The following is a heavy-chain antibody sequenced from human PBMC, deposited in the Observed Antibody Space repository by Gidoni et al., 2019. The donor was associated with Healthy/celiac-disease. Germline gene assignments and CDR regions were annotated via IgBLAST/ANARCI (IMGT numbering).Heavy chain of an antibody. D-gene: IGHD1-26*01. V-gene: IGHV4-59*01. CDR2: IYYSGST. CDR3: ARAGKEWELLRSYYYGMDV. CDR1: GGSISSYY. J-gene: IGHJ6*02. Sequence: QVQLQESGPGLVKPSETLSLTCTVSGGSISSYYWSWIRQPPGKGLEWIGYIYYSGSTNYNPSLKSRVTISVDTSKNQFSLKLSSVTAADTAVYYCARAGKEWELLRSYYYGMDVWGQGTTVTVSS.